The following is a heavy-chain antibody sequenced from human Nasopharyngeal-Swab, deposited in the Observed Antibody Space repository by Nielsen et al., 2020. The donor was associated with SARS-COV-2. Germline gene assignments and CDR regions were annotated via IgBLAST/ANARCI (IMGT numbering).Heavy chain of an antibody. V-gene: IGHV4-39*01. J-gene: IGHJ6*02. CDR2: IYYSGST. CDR3: ASPLWFGELLPASYYYYGMDV. D-gene: IGHD3-10*01. Sequence: RQAPGEGLEWIGSIYYSGSTYYNPSLKSRVTISVDTSKNQFSLKLSSVTAADTAVYYCASPLWFGELLPASYYYYGMDVWGQGTTVTVSS.